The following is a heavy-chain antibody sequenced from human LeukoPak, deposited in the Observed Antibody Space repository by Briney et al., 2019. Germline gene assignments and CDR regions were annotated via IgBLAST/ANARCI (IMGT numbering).Heavy chain of an antibody. J-gene: IGHJ4*02. D-gene: IGHD6-13*01. CDR2: IYYSGST. V-gene: IGHV4-59*01. Sequence: SETLSLTCTVSGGSISSYYWSWVRQPPGKGLEWIGYIYYSGSTNYNPSLKSRVTISVDTSKNQFSLKLSSVTAADTAVYYCAREGIAAAGSFDYWGQGTLVTVSS. CDR3: AREGIAAAGSFDY. CDR1: GGSISSYY.